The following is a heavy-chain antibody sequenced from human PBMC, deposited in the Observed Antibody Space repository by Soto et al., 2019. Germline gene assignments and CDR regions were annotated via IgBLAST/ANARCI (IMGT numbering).Heavy chain of an antibody. Sequence: SETLSLTCPVSGGSISSYYWSWIRQPPGKGLEWIGYIYYSGSTNYNPSLKSRVTISVDTSKNQFSLKLSSVTAADTAVYYCARGYEMVYSNYDDAFDIWGQGTMVTVSS. CDR2: IYYSGST. CDR3: ARGYEMVYSNYDDAFDI. CDR1: GGSISSYY. J-gene: IGHJ3*02. D-gene: IGHD4-4*01. V-gene: IGHV4-59*08.